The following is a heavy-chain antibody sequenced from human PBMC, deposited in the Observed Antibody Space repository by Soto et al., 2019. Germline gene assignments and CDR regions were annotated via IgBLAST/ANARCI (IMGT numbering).Heavy chain of an antibody. D-gene: IGHD2-21*01. V-gene: IGHV1-69*13. CDR2: NIPIFGTA. CDR3: ARAPILVGETTYENYFDY. J-gene: IGHJ4*02. CDR1: GCTFSNFV. Sequence: SVKVSCKASGCTFSNFVISWVRQAPGQGREWMGGNIPIFGTANYAQKFQGRVTIIADESTGTTYMELTSLRSEDTAVYYCARAPILVGETTYENYFDYWGQGTLVTVSS.